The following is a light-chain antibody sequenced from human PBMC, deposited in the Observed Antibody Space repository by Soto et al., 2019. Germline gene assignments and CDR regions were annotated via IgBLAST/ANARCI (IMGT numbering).Light chain of an antibody. Sequence: EIVLTQSPGTLSLSPGERATLSCRASQSVSSSYLAWYQQKPGQAPRLRIYGASSRATAIPDRFSGSGSGTDFTLTISGLEPEYFAVYYCQQYGSSPVTFGPGTKVDIK. V-gene: IGKV3-20*01. J-gene: IGKJ3*01. CDR2: GAS. CDR3: QQYGSSPVT. CDR1: QSVSSSY.